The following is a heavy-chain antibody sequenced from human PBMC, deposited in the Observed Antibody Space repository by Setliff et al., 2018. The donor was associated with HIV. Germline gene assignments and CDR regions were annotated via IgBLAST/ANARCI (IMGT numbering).Heavy chain of an antibody. D-gene: IGHD3-22*01. V-gene: IGHV1-69*05. Sequence: GASVKVSCKASGYSFTGSYLHWVRQAPGQGLEWVGGRSPIFSTTNYAQKFQGRVTITTDESTSRAYMELSSLRSEDTAVYYCAITSRGYSLQRGGAFDIWGQGTLVTVSS. CDR3: AITSRGYSLQRGGAFDI. CDR1: GYSFTGSY. J-gene: IGHJ3*02. CDR2: RSPIFSTT.